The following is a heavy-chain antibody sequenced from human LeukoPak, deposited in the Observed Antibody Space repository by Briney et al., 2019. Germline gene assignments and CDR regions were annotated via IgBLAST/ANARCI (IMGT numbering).Heavy chain of an antibody. Sequence: GASVKVSCKASGYTFTAYYMHWVRQAPGQGLEWMGWINPNSGGTNYAQKFQGRVTMTRDTSISTAYMELSRLRSDDTAVYYCARDRPGFLNWFDPWGQGTLVTVSS. CDR2: INPNSGGT. CDR3: ARDRPGFLNWFDP. D-gene: IGHD6-6*01. V-gene: IGHV1-2*02. J-gene: IGHJ5*02. CDR1: GYTFTAYY.